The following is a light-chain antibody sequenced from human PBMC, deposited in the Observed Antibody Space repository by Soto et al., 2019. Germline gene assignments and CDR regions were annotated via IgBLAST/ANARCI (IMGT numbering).Light chain of an antibody. J-gene: IGLJ2*01. V-gene: IGLV2-11*01. Sequence: QSALTQPRSVSGSPGQSVAISCTGTSSDVGGYNYVSWYQQHPGKAPKLMIYDVSGRPSGVPDRFSGSKSGNTASLTISGLQAEDVADYYCCSYAGTYAVFGGGTKLTVL. CDR3: CSYAGTYAV. CDR1: SSDVGGYNY. CDR2: DVS.